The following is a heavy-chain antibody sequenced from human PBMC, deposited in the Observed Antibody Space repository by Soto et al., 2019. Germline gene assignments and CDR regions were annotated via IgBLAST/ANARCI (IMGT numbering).Heavy chain of an antibody. CDR3: ARLANYYGSESQGETSYGMDV. D-gene: IGHD3-10*01. J-gene: IGHJ6*02. V-gene: IGHV1-2*04. Sequence: ASVKVSCKASGYTFTGYYMHWVRQAPGQGLEWMGWINPNSGGTNYAQKFQGWVTMTRDTSISTAYMELSRLRSDDTAVYYCARLANYYGSESQGETSYGMDVWGQGTTVTVSS. CDR1: GYTFTGYY. CDR2: INPNSGGT.